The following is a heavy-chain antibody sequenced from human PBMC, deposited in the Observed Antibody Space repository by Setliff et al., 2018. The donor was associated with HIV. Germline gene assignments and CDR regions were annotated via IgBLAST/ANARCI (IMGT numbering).Heavy chain of an antibody. J-gene: IGHJ3*02. CDR1: GGSISSGGYY. Sequence: KASETLSLTCTVSGGSISSGGYYWNWIRQHPRKGLEWIGYIYYTGSTYYNPSLQSRVTISVDTSKNQFSLRLTSMTAADTAVFYCARGPQNYHDGHQAFDIWGQGTMVTVSS. D-gene: IGHD3-22*01. CDR3: ARGPQNYHDGHQAFDI. CDR2: IYYTGST. V-gene: IGHV4-31*03.